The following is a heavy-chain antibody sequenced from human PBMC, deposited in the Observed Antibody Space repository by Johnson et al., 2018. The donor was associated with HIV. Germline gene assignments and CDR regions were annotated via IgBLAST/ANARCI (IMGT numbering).Heavy chain of an antibody. V-gene: IGHV3-30-3*01. CDR1: GFTFSSYA. J-gene: IGHJ3*02. D-gene: IGHD3-22*01. Sequence: QVQLVESGGGVVQPGRSLRLSCAASGFTFSSYAMHWVRQAPGKGLEWVAVISYDGSNKYYADSVKGRFTISSDNSSNTLYLQMNSLRVEDTAVYYCARDSSGYLLADAFDIWGQGTMVTVSS. CDR2: ISYDGSNK. CDR3: ARDSSGYLLADAFDI.